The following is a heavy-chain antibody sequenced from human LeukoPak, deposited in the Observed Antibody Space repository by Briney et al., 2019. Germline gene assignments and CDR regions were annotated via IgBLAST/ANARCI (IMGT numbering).Heavy chain of an antibody. V-gene: IGHV4-4*07. J-gene: IGHJ5*02. Sequence: SETLSLTCTVSGGSISSYYWSWIRQPAGKGLEWIGRIYTSGSTNYNPSLKSRVTMSVDTSKNQFSLKLSSVTAADTAVYYCARLEMAAAGNRWFDPWGQGTLVAVSS. CDR1: GGSISSYY. CDR2: IYTSGST. CDR3: ARLEMAAAGNRWFDP. D-gene: IGHD6-13*01.